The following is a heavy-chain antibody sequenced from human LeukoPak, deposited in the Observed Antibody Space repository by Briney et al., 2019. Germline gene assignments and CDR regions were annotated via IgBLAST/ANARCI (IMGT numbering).Heavy chain of an antibody. D-gene: IGHD5-12*01. V-gene: IGHV4-59*08. CDR3: AGRGYSGYDYDFDY. CDR1: YY. Sequence: YYWSWXRXPPGKGLEWIGYIYYSGSANYNPSLKSRVTISVDTSKNQFSLKLSSVTAADTAVYYCAGRGYSGYDYDFDYWGQGTLVTVSS. J-gene: IGHJ4*02. CDR2: IYYSGSA.